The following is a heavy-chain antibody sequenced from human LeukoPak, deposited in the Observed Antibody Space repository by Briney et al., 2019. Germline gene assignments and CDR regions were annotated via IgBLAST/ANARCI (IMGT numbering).Heavy chain of an antibody. J-gene: IGHJ4*02. CDR2: IKNDGSEK. Sequence: GGPLGPSCAASGFTLGSICMDWVGQVPGKGLVGVANIKNDGSEKNYVDSVKGRFTISRDNAKTSLFLQMNSLRAEDTAVYYCARDGSGDEFFDYWGRGTLVTVSS. CDR3: ARDGSGDEFFDY. D-gene: IGHD5-12*01. V-gene: IGHV3-7*03. CDR1: GFTLGSIC.